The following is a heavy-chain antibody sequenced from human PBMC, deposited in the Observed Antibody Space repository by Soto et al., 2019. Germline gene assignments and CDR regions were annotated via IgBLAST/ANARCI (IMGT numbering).Heavy chain of an antibody. CDR3: TSLYYGH. D-gene: IGHD3-16*02. Sequence: LRLSCAASGFTFRSYSMNWVRQAPGKGLEWVSSISSSSGFLYYGDSVKGRFTISRDNAKNSLYLQMNSLKTEDTAVYYCTSLYYGHWGQGTLVTVSS. CDR1: GFTFRSYS. J-gene: IGHJ4*02. CDR2: ISSSSGFL. V-gene: IGHV3-21*03.